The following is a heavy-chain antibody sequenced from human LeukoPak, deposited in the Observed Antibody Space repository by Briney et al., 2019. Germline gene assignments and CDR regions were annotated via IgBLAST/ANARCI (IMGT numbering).Heavy chain of an antibody. V-gene: IGHV1-2*02. J-gene: IGHJ6*03. CDR2: INPNSGGT. D-gene: IGHD5-18*01. CDR1: GYTFTGYY. Sequence: PGASVKVSCKASGYTFTGYYMHWVRQAPGQGLEWMGWINPNSGGTNYAQKFQGRVTMTRDTSISTAYMELSRLRSDDTAVYYCARVKAMAPFYYYYYMDVWGKGTTVTISS. CDR3: ARVKAMAPFYYYYYMDV.